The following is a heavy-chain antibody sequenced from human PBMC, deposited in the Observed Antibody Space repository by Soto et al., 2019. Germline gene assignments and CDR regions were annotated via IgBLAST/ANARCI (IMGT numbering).Heavy chain of an antibody. J-gene: IGHJ4*02. D-gene: IGHD3-10*01. CDR2: ISTSSSYT. Sequence: EVQLVESGGGLVKPGGSLRLSCAASGFTFSSYSMNWVRQAPGKGLEWVSFISTSSSYTDYADSVKGRFTISRDNAKNSLDRQMNSLRAEDSAVYYWAGGGMVRGYDYWGQGTLVTVSS. V-gene: IGHV3-21*01. CDR1: GFTFSSYS. CDR3: AGGGMVRGYDY.